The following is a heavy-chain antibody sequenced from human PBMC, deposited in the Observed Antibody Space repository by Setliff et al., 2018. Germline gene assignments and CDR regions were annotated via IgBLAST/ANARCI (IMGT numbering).Heavy chain of an antibody. Sequence: GASVKVSCKASGYTLTNYYMHWVRQAPGQGLEWMGIINPSGGLTRYAQKFQGRVTMTRDTSTSTVYMEVISLRSEDTAVYFCARADYIRYFYMDAWGKGTTVTVSS. J-gene: IGHJ6*03. CDR2: INPSGGLT. CDR1: GYTLTNYY. V-gene: IGHV1-46*03. D-gene: IGHD4-4*01. CDR3: ARADYIRYFYMDA.